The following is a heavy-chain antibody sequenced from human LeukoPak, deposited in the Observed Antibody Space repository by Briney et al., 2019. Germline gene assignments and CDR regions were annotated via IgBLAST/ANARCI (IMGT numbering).Heavy chain of an antibody. V-gene: IGHV3-33*01. CDR3: VRGVGVSRFNYLDP. D-gene: IGHD1-7*01. J-gene: IGHJ5*02. Sequence: GSLRLSCAASGFTFSSFGMHWVRQAPGKGLEWVAVIWYDASNKYYADSVKGRFTISRDNSKNTLYLQMNSLRDDDTAVYYCVRGVGVSRFNYLDPWGQGTLVIVSS. CDR2: IWYDASNK. CDR1: GFTFSSFG.